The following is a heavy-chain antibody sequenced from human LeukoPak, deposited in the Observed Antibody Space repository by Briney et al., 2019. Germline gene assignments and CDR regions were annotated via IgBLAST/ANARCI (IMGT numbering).Heavy chain of an antibody. J-gene: IGHJ3*02. Sequence: ASVKVSCKASGYTFTNYDINWVRQATGQGPEWMGWMNPKSGNTGYAQKFQGRVTMTRNTSISTAYMELSSLRSDDTAVYYCARDEGATRSGDAFDIWGQGTIVTVSS. CDR1: GYTFTNYD. V-gene: IGHV1-8*01. CDR2: MNPKSGNT. CDR3: ARDEGATRSGDAFDI. D-gene: IGHD1-26*01.